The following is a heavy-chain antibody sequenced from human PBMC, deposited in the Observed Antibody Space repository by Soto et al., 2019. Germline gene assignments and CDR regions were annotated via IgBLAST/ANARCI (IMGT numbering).Heavy chain of an antibody. CDR2: INHSGST. Sequence: QVQLQQWGAGLLKPSETLSLTCAVYGGSFSGDYWSWIRQPPGKGLEWIGEINHSGSTNYNPSLKSRVTISVDTSNNQVSLKLSSVTAADTAVYYWAGGRRAVAGHFDYWGQGTLVTVSS. J-gene: IGHJ4*02. V-gene: IGHV4-34*01. CDR1: GGSFSGDY. D-gene: IGHD6-19*01. CDR3: AGGRRAVAGHFDY.